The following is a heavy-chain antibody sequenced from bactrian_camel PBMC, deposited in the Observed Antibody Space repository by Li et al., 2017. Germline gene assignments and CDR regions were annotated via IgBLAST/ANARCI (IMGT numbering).Heavy chain of an antibody. J-gene: IGHJ4*01. Sequence: QLVESGGGSVQAGGSLRLSCAYSGASYSSNCMGWFRQAPGKEREGIAAVWTGGTSRYYATSVKGRFTISLNNANNTLYLQMNNLKPEDTAVCYCAADWDRTCPQYIRGGRRYLDDMRVRGQGTQVTVS. CDR3: AADWDRTCPQYIRGGRRYLDDMRV. CDR2: VWTGGTSR. CDR1: GASYSSNC. V-gene: IGHV3-3*01. D-gene: IGHD7*01.